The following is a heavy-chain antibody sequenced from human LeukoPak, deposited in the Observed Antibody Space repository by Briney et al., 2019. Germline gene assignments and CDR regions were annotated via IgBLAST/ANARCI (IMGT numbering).Heavy chain of an antibody. CDR2: ISGGGDTT. J-gene: IGHJ4*01. D-gene: IGHD3-3*01. V-gene: IGHV3-23*01. CDR1: GFTFSSYD. Sequence: GGSLRLSCAASGFTFSSYDMSWVRQAPGRGLEWVSTISGGGDTTYYADSVKGRFTISRDNSKNTLYLQMNSLRAEDTAVYYCAKDAPYYDFWSGYSQSFFDYWGQGTLVTASS. CDR3: AKDAPYYDFWSGYSQSFFDY.